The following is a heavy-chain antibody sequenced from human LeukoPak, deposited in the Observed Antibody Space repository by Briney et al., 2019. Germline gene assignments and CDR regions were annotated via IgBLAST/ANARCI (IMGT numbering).Heavy chain of an antibody. Sequence: GGSLRLSCAASGFTFSSYAMHWVRQAPGKGLEWVAVISYDGSNKYYADSVKGRFAISRDNSKNTLYLQMNSLRAEDTAVYYCARDLDCSGGSCYSDYYYGMDVWGQGTTVTVSS. CDR1: GFTFSSYA. CDR3: ARDLDCSGGSCYSDYYYGMDV. D-gene: IGHD2-15*01. V-gene: IGHV3-30*09. CDR2: ISYDGSNK. J-gene: IGHJ6*02.